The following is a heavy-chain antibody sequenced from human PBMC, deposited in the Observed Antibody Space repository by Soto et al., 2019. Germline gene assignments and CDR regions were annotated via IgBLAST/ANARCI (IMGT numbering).Heavy chain of an antibody. J-gene: IGHJ4*02. V-gene: IGHV3-23*01. CDR1: GLTFSRYA. Sequence: EGSLWLSCAASGLTFSRYAMSWVRQAPGKGLEWVSAITGSGGSTYYADSVKGRFTISRDNSKNTLYLQMNSLRAEDTAVYYCAKTSSRTRYYEFDYWGQGTLVTVSS. CDR3: AKTSSRTRYYEFDY. D-gene: IGHD3-16*01. CDR2: ITGSGGST.